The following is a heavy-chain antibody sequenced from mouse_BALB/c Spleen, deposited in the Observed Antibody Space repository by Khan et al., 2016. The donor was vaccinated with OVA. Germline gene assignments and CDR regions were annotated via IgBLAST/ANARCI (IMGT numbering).Heavy chain of an antibody. Sequence: EVELVESGGGLVQPGGSLKLSCAASGFTFSSYGMSWVRQTPDKRLELVATINSYGGITYYPDSVKGRFTISRANAKNTLYLQMSSLKSEDTAMYYCARGLYDDYYHYYGMDYWGQGTSVTVSS. V-gene: IGHV5-6-3*01. CDR1: GFTFSSYG. CDR2: INSYGGIT. J-gene: IGHJ4*01. CDR3: ARGLYDDYYHYYGMDY. D-gene: IGHD2-3*01.